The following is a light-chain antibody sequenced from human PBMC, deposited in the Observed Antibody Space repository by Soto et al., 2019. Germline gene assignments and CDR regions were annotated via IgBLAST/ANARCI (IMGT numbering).Light chain of an antibody. CDR2: GNT. CDR3: QSYDSSLSGSV. Sequence: QPVLTQPTSVSGAPGQRVTISCTGNSSNIGASYDVHWYQQLLGTAPKLLIYGNTNRPSGVPDRFSGSKSGTSASLAITGLQAEDEADYYCQSYDSSLSGSVFGGGTKLTVL. V-gene: IGLV1-40*01. CDR1: SSNIGASYD. J-gene: IGLJ2*01.